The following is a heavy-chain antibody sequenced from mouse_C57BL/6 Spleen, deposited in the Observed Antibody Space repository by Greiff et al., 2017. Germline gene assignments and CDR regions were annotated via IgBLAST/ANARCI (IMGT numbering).Heavy chain of an antibody. CDR3: ATSRTFDY. CDR1: GYTFTSYG. J-gene: IGHJ2*01. V-gene: IGHV1-58*01. Sequence: VQLQQSGAELVRPGSSVKMSCKTSGYTFTSYGINWVKQRPGQGLEWIGYINIGNGYTEYNAKFKGKATLTLDTTSSTDYIQLSSLTSEESAIDFCATSRTFDYGGQGTTLTVSS. CDR2: INIGNGYT. D-gene: IGHD1-1*01.